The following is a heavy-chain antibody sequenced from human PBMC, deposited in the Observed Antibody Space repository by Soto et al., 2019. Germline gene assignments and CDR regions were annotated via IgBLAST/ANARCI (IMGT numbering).Heavy chain of an antibody. CDR3: ARDAEYSSIVDY. CDR2: ISYDGNDK. V-gene: IGHV3-30-3*01. Sequence: QVHLVESGGGVVLPARSLRLSCVASGFIFNSYGFHWVRQAPGRGLEWVAAISYDGNDKKYADSVKGRFTISKYNSNNTLFLQCNSLKPKDTAVYYCARDAEYSSIVDYWGQGSLVTVS. CDR1: GFIFNSYG. D-gene: IGHD6-6*01. J-gene: IGHJ4*02.